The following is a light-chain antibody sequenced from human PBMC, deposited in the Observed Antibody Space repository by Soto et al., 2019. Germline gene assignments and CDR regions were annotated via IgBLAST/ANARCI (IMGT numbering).Light chain of an antibody. J-gene: IGKJ2*01. CDR3: QQSYSNLYT. Sequence: DIQMTQSPSSLSASVGDRVTITCRASQSISSYLNWYQQRPGKAPKLLIYAASSLQSGVPSRFSGSGSGTDFTLTISSLQPEYFATYYCQQSYSNLYTFGQGTKLDIK. CDR2: AAS. CDR1: QSISSY. V-gene: IGKV1-39*01.